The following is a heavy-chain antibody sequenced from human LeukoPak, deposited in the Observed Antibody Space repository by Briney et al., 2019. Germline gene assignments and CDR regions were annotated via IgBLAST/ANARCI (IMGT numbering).Heavy chain of an antibody. CDR1: GYTFTSYA. V-gene: IGHV7-4-1*02. CDR3: AVHSWFGELFSMAFDY. D-gene: IGHD3-10*01. J-gene: IGHJ4*02. CDR2: INTNTGNP. Sequence: ASVKVSCKASGYTFTSYAMNWVRQAPGQGLEWMGWINTNTGNPTYAQGFTGRFVFSLDTSVSTAYLQISSLKAEDTAVYYCAVHSWFGELFSMAFDYWGQGTLVTVSS.